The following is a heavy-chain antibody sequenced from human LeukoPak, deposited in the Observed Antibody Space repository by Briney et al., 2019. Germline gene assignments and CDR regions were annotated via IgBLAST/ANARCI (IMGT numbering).Heavy chain of an antibody. D-gene: IGHD4-17*01. Sequence: AASVKVSCKASGGTFSSYAISWARQAPGQGLEWMGGIIPIFGTANYAQKFQGRVTITADKSTSTAYMELSSLRSEDTAVYYCASDHYGDPPSGSCYYMDVWGKGTTVTVSS. J-gene: IGHJ6*03. CDR2: IIPIFGTA. V-gene: IGHV1-69*06. CDR1: GGTFSSYA. CDR3: ASDHYGDPPSGSCYYMDV.